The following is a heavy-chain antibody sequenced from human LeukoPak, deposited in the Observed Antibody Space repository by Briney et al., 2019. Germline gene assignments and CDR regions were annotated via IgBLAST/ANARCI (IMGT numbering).Heavy chain of an antibody. V-gene: IGHV1-69*13. D-gene: IGHD5-24*01. CDR3: ARDPGGGYNNYAFDI. J-gene: IGHJ3*02. Sequence: ASVKVSCKASGGTFSSCAISWVRQAPGQGLEWMGGIIPIFGTANYAQKFQGRVTITADESTSTAYMELSSLRSEDTAVYYCARDPGGGYNNYAFDIWGQGTMVTVSS. CDR1: GGTFSSCA. CDR2: IIPIFGTA.